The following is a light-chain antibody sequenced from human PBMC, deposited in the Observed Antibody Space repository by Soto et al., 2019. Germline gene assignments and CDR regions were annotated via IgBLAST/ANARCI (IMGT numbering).Light chain of an antibody. Sequence: QPVLTQPASVSWSPGQSITISCTGASTDVDGYDYVSWYQQHPGQAPKLMIYDVNNRPSGVSYRFSGSKSGDTASLTISGLQAEDDADYYCSSYTSSAPFYVFGTGTKLTVL. CDR2: DVN. V-gene: IGLV2-14*03. J-gene: IGLJ1*01. CDR3: SSYTSSAPFYV. CDR1: STDVDGYDY.